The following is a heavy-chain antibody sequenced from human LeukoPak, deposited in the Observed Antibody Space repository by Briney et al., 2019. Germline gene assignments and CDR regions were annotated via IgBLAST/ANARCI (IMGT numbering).Heavy chain of an antibody. CDR3: ARDSSGYPPSQDY. D-gene: IGHD3-22*01. J-gene: IGHJ4*02. Sequence: ASVKVSCKASGYTFTGYYMHWVRQAPGQGLEWMGWINPKSGGTNYAQKFQGRVTMTRDTSISTAYMELSRLRSDDTAVYYCARDSSGYPPSQDYWGQGTLVTVSS. V-gene: IGHV1-2*02. CDR2: INPKSGGT. CDR1: GYTFTGYY.